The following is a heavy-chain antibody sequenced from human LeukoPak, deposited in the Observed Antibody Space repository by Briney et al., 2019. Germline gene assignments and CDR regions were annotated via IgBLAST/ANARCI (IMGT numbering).Heavy chain of an antibody. V-gene: IGHV4-34*01. CDR3: ARFSKAAAQGIYWFDP. CDR1: GGSFSGYY. J-gene: IGHJ5*02. Sequence: PSETLSPTRAVYGGSFSGYYWSWIRQPPGKGLEWIGEINHSGSTNYNPSLKSRVTISVDTSKNQFSLKLSSVTAADTAVYYCARFSKAAAQGIYWFDPWGQGTLVTVSS. CDR2: INHSGST. D-gene: IGHD6-13*01.